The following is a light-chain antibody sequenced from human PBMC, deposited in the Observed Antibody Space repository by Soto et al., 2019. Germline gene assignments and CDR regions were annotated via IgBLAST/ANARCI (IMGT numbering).Light chain of an antibody. CDR2: DAS. V-gene: IGKV3-20*01. Sequence: EIVLTQSPATLSLSPGERATLSCRASQSVGNKYLAWYQQKPGPAPRFLIYDASSRATGIPDRVSGSGSGTDFTLTISRLEPEVFAVYYCPQYVSTPLTFGGGTKVEIK. J-gene: IGKJ4*01. CDR3: PQYVSTPLT. CDR1: QSVGNKY.